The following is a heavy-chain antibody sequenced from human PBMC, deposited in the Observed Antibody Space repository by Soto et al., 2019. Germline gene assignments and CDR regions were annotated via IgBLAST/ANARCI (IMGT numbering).Heavy chain of an antibody. CDR3: TSGPPMYCSSSSCYASPFDY. J-gene: IGHJ4*02. D-gene: IGHD2-2*01. CDR2: INSDGSST. CDR1: GFTLSSYW. V-gene: IGHV3-74*01. Sequence: EVQLVEPGGGLVQPGGSLRLSCAASGFTLSSYWMHWVRQAPGKGLVWVSRINSDGSSTSYADSVKGRFTISRDNAKNTLYLQMNSLRAEDTAVYYCTSGPPMYCSSSSCYASPFDYWGQGTLVTVSS.